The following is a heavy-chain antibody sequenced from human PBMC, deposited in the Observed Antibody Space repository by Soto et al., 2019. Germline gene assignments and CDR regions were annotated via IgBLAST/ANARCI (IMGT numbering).Heavy chain of an antibody. Sequence: PSETLSLTCTVSGGSISSGGYYWSWIRQHPGKGLEWIGYIYYSGSTYYNPSLKSRVTISVDTSKNQFSLKLSSVTAADTAVYYCARARTPDYYFDYWGQGTRVTVSS. V-gene: IGHV4-31*03. CDR3: ARARTPDYYFDY. CDR1: GGSISSGGYY. J-gene: IGHJ4*02. CDR2: IYYSGST.